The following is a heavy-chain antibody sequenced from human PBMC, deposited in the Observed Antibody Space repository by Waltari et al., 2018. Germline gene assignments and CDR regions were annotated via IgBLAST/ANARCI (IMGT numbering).Heavy chain of an antibody. D-gene: IGHD6-13*01. CDR2: IRSKAYGGTT. V-gene: IGHV3-49*04. CDR3: TRDIPGIAAAGTSDY. CDR1: GFTFGDYA. Sequence: EVQLVESGAGLVQPGRSLRLSCTASGFTFGDYAMSWVRQAPGKGLEWVGFIRSKAYGGTTEYAASVKGRFTISRDDSKSIAYLQMNSLKTEDTAVYYCTRDIPGIAAAGTSDYWGQGTLVTVSS. J-gene: IGHJ4*02.